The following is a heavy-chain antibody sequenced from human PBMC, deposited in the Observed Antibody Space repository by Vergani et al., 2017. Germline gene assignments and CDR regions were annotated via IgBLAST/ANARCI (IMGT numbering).Heavy chain of an antibody. J-gene: IGHJ3*02. D-gene: IGHD3-10*01. Sequence: QVQLVESGGGVVQPGRSLRLSCAASGSTLSSYGMHWVRQAPGKGLEWVAVISYDGSNKYYADSVKGRFTISRDNSKNTLYLQMNSLRAEDTAVYYCAKALLLWFGENSGAFDIWGQGTMVTVSS. V-gene: IGHV3-30*18. CDR3: AKALLLWFGENSGAFDI. CDR2: ISYDGSNK. CDR1: GSTLSSYG.